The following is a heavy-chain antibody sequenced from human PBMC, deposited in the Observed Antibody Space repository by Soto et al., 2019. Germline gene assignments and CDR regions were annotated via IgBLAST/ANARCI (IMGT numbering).Heavy chain of an antibody. Sequence: EVQLVESGGGLVQPGGSLRLSSAASGFTFSSYSMNWVRKAPGKGLEWVSYISSSSSTIYYADSVKGRFTISRDNAKNSLYLQMNSLRDEDTAVYYCASILYGGPLTWGQGTLVTVSS. CDR1: GFTFSSYS. CDR2: ISSSSSTI. V-gene: IGHV3-48*02. D-gene: IGHD4-17*01. J-gene: IGHJ5*02. CDR3: ASILYGGPLT.